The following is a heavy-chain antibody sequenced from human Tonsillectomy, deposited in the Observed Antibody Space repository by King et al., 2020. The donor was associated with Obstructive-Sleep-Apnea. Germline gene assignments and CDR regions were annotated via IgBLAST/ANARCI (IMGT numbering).Heavy chain of an antibody. CDR1: GYSFTSYW. CDR2: IYPGDSDT. J-gene: IGHJ5*02. Sequence: QLVQSGAEVKKPGESLKISCKGSGYSFTSYWIGWVRQMPGKGLEGRWNIYPGDSDTRYSPSFQGQVTISSDKSISTAYLQWSSRKASDTAMYYCARAFMVRGVISWFDPWGQGTLVTVSS. CDR3: ARAFMVRGVISWFDP. D-gene: IGHD3-10*01. V-gene: IGHV5-51*01.